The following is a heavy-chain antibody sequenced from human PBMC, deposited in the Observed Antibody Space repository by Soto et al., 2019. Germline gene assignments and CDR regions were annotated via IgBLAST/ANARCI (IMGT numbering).Heavy chain of an antibody. CDR2: IRSKANSYAT. CDR1: GFTFSGSA. Sequence: GGSLRLSCAASGFTFSGSAMHWVRQAYGKGLEWVGRIRSKANSYATAYAASVNGRFTISRDDSENTAFLQMNSLKTEDTAVYYCTTAASGSYPNWGRGTLVTVSS. V-gene: IGHV3-73*01. D-gene: IGHD1-26*01. J-gene: IGHJ4*02. CDR3: TTAASGSYPN.